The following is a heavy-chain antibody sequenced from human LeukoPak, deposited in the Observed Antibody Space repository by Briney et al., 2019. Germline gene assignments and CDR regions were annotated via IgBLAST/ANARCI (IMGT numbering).Heavy chain of an antibody. CDR3: ARQRGSYYDFDY. CDR2: IYPGDSDT. J-gene: IGHJ4*02. CDR1: GYSFTSYW. Sequence: GESLKISCKGSGYSFTSYWIGRVRQMPGKSLEGMGIIYPGDSDTRYSPSFQGQVTISADRSISTAYLQWSSLKASDTAMYYCARQRGSYYDFDYWGQGTLVTVSS. V-gene: IGHV5-51*01. D-gene: IGHD1-26*01.